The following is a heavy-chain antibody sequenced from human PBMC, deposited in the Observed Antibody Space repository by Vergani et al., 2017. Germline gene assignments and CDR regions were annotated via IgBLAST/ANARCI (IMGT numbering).Heavy chain of an antibody. V-gene: IGHV4-39*01. Sequence: QMQLQESGPGLVKASETLSLTCTVSGDSIISRSYYWGWIRQPPGTGLEWIGSIYNSGNGDSSSSLKCRFTISADTSKNQFSLRMTSVTAADTAVYYCASGKYYSDSTSHFRGRYFDVWGRGTMVTVPS. CDR1: GDSIISRSYY. J-gene: IGHJ2*01. CDR2: IYNSGNG. CDR3: ASGKYYSDSTSHFRGRYFDV. D-gene: IGHD3-16*01.